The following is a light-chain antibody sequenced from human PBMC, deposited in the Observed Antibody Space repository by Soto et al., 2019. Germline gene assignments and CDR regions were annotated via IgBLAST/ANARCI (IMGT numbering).Light chain of an antibody. CDR1: QNVNIW. V-gene: IGKV1-5*03. CDR2: KTS. Sequence: DIQVTRSPSTLSAYVGDRVIITCRASQNVNIWLAWYQQRPREAPKLLIYKTSSLESGVPSRFSGSGSGTEFTLTISSLEPDDFGTYFCLQYNSHPYTFGQGTKLEIK. CDR3: LQYNSHPYT. J-gene: IGKJ2*01.